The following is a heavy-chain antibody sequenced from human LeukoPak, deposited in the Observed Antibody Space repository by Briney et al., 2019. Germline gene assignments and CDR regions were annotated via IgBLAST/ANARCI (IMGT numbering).Heavy chain of an antibody. D-gene: IGHD2-2*01. Sequence: GGSLRLSCAASGFTFSSYWMTWFRQAPGKGLEWVANIDQYGSEKQYVDSVKGRFTISRDNAKNSLYLQMNSLRAEDTAVYFCARPDVPDYWGQGTLVTVSS. CDR2: IDQYGSEK. J-gene: IGHJ4*02. CDR3: ARPDVPDY. CDR1: GFTFSSYW. V-gene: IGHV3-7*01.